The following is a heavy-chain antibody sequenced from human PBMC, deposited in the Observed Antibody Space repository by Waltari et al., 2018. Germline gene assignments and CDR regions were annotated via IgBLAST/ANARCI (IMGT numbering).Heavy chain of an antibody. Sequence: QVQLQQWGAGLLKPSATLSLPCAADGRSFSGYYLSWLRRPPGQGLEWIWEINHRGSTNYNPSLKSRVTISVDTSKNQFSLKLSSVTAADTAVYYCARGRGSSYDFWSGYNYWGQGTLVTVSS. CDR2: INHRGST. CDR3: ARGRGSSYDFWSGYNY. V-gene: IGHV4-34*01. D-gene: IGHD3-3*01. CDR1: GRSFSGYY. J-gene: IGHJ4*02.